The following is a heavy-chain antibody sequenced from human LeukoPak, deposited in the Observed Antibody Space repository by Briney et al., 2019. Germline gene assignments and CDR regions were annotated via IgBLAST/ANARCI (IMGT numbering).Heavy chain of an antibody. CDR1: GFTFSSYA. V-gene: IGHV3-30-3*01. CDR3: ARGSVSDYYGVLPGDWFDP. CDR2: ISYDGSNK. J-gene: IGHJ5*02. D-gene: IGHD4-17*01. Sequence: PGRSLRLSCAASGFTFSSYAMHWVRQAPGKGLEWVAVISYDGSNKYYADSVKGRFTISRDNSKNTLYLQMNSLRAEDTAVYYCARGSVSDYYGVLPGDWFDPWGQGTLVTVSS.